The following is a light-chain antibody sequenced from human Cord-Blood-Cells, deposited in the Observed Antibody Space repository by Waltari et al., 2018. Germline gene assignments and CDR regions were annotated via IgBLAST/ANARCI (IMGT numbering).Light chain of an antibody. CDR1: SLRSYY. Sequence: SSELTQDPAVSVALGQTVRITCQGDSLRSYYASWYQQKPGQAPVLVIYGKNNRPSGIPGRFSGSSSGNTASLTITGAQAEDEADYYCNSRDSSGNLYVFGTGTKVTVL. CDR2: GKN. CDR3: NSRDSSGNLYV. J-gene: IGLJ1*01. V-gene: IGLV3-19*01.